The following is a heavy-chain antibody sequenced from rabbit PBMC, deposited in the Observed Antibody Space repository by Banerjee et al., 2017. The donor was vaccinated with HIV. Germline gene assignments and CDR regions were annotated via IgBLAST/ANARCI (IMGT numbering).Heavy chain of an antibody. Sequence: QEHLKESGGGLVQPGGSLKLSCTASGFSFSDKAVMCWVRQAPGKGLECIACIYAGSSGSTYYANWAKGRFTISKASSTTVTLQMTSLTVADTATYFCARGSATMTMVITGYFLKLWGPGTLVTVS. CDR2: IYAGSSGST. D-gene: IGHD2-1*01. CDR3: ARGSATMTMVITGYFLKL. CDR1: GFSFSDKAV. V-gene: IGHV1S45*01. J-gene: IGHJ4*01.